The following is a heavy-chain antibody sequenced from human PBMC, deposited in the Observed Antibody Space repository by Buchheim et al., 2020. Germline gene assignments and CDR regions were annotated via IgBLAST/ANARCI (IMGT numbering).Heavy chain of an antibody. D-gene: IGHD3-9*01. CDR2: IYQTGTT. CDR1: GDSISSGHW. J-gene: IGHJ4*02. CDR3: ARGESRMTGMFTY. V-gene: IGHV4-4*02. Sequence: QVQLQESGPGLVKPSGTLSLTCAVSGDSISSGHWWSWVRQPPGKGLEWIGEIYQTGTTNYSPSLKRRVTISVEKSKDQFSLKMNSVTAADTAVYYCARGESRMTGMFTYWGQGTL.